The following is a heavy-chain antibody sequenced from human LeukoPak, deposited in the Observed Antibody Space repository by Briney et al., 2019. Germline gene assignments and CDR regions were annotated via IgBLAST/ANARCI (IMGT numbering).Heavy chain of an antibody. CDR2: FYYGGST. V-gene: IGHV4-34*01. Sequence: SETLSLTCAVYGGSFSGYYWSWIRQPPGKGLEWISSFYYGGSTYYNPSLKSRVTISVDTSKNLFSLKLSSVTAADTAVFYCARLRWELIGGPNFDFWGQGTLVTVSS. CDR3: ARLRWELIGGPNFDF. D-gene: IGHD1-26*01. CDR1: GGSFSGYY. J-gene: IGHJ4*02.